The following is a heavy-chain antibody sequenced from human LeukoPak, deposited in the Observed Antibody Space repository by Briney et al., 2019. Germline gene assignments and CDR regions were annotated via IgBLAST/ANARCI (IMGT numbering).Heavy chain of an antibody. CDR3: AKDRGGVRDTAMVTRAFDY. CDR1: GFTFSILA. V-gene: IGHV3-23*01. J-gene: IGHJ4*02. CDR2: ISGSGGST. D-gene: IGHD5-18*01. Sequence: GGSLRLSCAASGFTFSILAMNWVRQAPGKGLEWVSAISGSGGSTYYADFVKGRFTISRDNSKNTLYLQMNSLRAEDTAVYYCAKDRGGVRDTAMVTRAFDYWGQGTLVTVSS.